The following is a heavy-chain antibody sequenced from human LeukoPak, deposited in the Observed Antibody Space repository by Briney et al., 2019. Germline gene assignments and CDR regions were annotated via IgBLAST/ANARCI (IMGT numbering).Heavy chain of an antibody. CDR3: ASELYGDYSVGDLY. V-gene: IGHV1-69*04. CDR2: IIPIFGIA. D-gene: IGHD4-17*01. Sequence: SVKVSCKASGGTFSSYAISWVRQAPGQGLEWMGRIIPIFGIANYAQKFQGRVTITADKSTSTAYMELSSLRSEDTAVYYCASELYGDYSVGDLYWGQGTLVTVSS. J-gene: IGHJ4*02. CDR1: GGTFSSYA.